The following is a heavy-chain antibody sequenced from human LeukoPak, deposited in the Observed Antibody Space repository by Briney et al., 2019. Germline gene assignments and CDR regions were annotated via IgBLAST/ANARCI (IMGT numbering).Heavy chain of an antibody. CDR2: ISSSSSYI. CDR3: ARDRPYYDFWSGLDP. V-gene: IGHV3-21*04. CDR1: GFTFSSYS. D-gene: IGHD3-3*01. Sequence: GGSLRLSCAASGFTFSSYSMNWVRQAPGKGLEWVSSISSSSSYIYYADSVKGRFTISRDNAKNSLYLQMNSLRAEDTAVYYCARDRPYYDFWSGLDPWGQGTLVTVSS. J-gene: IGHJ5*02.